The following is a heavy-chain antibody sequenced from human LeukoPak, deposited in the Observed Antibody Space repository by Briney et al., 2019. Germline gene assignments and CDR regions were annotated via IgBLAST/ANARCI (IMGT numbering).Heavy chain of an antibody. D-gene: IGHD5-24*01. CDR2: IYYSGST. V-gene: IGHV4-59*01. Sequence: SETLSLTCTVSGGSISSYYWSWIRQPPGKGLEWIGYIYYSGSTNYDPSLKSRVTISVDTSKNQFSLKLSSVTAADTAVYYCARGRDGYNFLNRGEYYYFDYWGQGTLVTVSS. CDR3: ARGRDGYNFLNRGEYYYFDY. CDR1: GGSISSYY. J-gene: IGHJ4*02.